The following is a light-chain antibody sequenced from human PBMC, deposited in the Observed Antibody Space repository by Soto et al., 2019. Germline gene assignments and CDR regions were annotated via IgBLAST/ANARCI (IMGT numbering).Light chain of an antibody. CDR1: SSNIGAGYD. CDR2: GKN. J-gene: IGLJ2*01. V-gene: IGLV1-40*01. CDR3: PSYDSSLSGLV. Sequence: QSVLTQPPSVSGAPGQRVTISCTGSSSNIGAGYDVQWYQQLPGTAPKLLIYGKNNRPSGVPDRVSGSKSGTSASLVITGLQAEDEADYYCPSYDSSLSGLVFGGGTKLTVL.